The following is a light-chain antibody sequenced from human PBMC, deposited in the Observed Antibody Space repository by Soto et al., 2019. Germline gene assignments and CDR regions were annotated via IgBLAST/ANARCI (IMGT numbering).Light chain of an antibody. J-gene: IGLJ1*01. CDR2: NND. CDR1: SSNIGTNT. CDR3: AACDDSLNGFYV. V-gene: IGLV1-44*01. Sequence: SVLTQPPSASGTPGQRVTISCSGSSSNIGTNTVNWYLQLPGTAPKLLIYNNDQRPSGVPERFSGSKSGTSASLAISGLQSEDEANYYCAACDDSLNGFYVFGPGTKVTVL.